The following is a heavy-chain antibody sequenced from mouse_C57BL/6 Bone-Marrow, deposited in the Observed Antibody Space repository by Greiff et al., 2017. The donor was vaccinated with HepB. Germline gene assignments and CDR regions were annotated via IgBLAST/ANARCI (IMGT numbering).Heavy chain of an antibody. V-gene: IGHV14-4*01. CDR2: IDPENGDT. CDR1: GFNIKDDY. J-gene: IGHJ3*01. CDR3: TRVVIRSEFAY. D-gene: IGHD1-1*02. Sequence: EVQLQESGAELVRPGASVKLSCTASGFNIKDDYMHWVKQRPEQGLEWIGWIDPENGDTEYASKFQGKATITADTSSNTAYLQLSSLASEDTAVYYCTRVVIRSEFAYWGQGTLVTVSA.